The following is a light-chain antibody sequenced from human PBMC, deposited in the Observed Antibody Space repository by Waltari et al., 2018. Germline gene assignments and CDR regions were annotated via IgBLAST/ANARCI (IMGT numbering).Light chain of an antibody. CDR1: QDISNY. V-gene: IGKV1-33*01. J-gene: IGKJ4*01. Sequence: DIQMTQSPSSLSASVGDRVTITCQASQDISNYLNWYQQKPGKAPKLLIYDASKLETGVPSRFSGSGSGTDFTVTISSLQPEDIATYYCQQYDNLLTFGGGTKVEIK. CDR3: QQYDNLLT. CDR2: DAS.